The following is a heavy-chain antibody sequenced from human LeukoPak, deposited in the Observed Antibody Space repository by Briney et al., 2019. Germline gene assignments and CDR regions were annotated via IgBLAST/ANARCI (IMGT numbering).Heavy chain of an antibody. Sequence: GGSLRLSCAASGFTVSSNYMSWVRQAPGKGLEWVSVIYSGGSTYYADSVKGRFTISRDNSKNTLYLQMNSLRAEDTAVYYCARGWSAPPMDAWGKGTTVTVSS. D-gene: IGHD6-19*01. CDR2: IYSGGST. J-gene: IGHJ6*03. V-gene: IGHV3-66*02. CDR1: GFTVSSNY. CDR3: ARGWSAPPMDA.